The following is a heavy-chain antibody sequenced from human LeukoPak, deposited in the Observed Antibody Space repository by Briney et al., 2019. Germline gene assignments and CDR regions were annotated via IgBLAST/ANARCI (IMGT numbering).Heavy chain of an antibody. D-gene: IGHD3-22*01. Sequence: SETLSLTCTVSGGSISSGGYYWSWIRQHPGKGLEWIGYIYYSGSTYYNPSLKSRVTISVDTSKNQFSLKLSSVTAADTAVYYGASSLSSSGYYYPFDYWGQGTLVTVSS. CDR1: GGSISSGGYY. J-gene: IGHJ4*02. CDR2: IYYSGST. V-gene: IGHV4-31*03. CDR3: ASSLSSSGYYYPFDY.